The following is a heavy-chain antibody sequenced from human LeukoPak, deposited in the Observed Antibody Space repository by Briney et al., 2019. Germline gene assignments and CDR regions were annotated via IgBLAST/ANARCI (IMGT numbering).Heavy chain of an antibody. CDR2: ISSSSSYI. CDR3: ARDHRGIYSPFDY. CDR1: GFTFDDYT. J-gene: IGHJ4*02. D-gene: IGHD2-21*01. Sequence: GGSLRLSCAASGFTFDDYTMHWVRQAPGKGLEWVSSISSSSSYIYYADSAKGRFTISRDNAKNSLYLQMNSLRAEDTAVYYCARDHRGIYSPFDYWGQGTLVTVSS. V-gene: IGHV3-21*01.